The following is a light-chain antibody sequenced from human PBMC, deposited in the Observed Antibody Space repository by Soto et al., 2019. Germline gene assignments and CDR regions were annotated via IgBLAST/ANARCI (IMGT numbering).Light chain of an antibody. CDR2: GAS. CDR1: QSVSSSN. Sequence: EIVLTQSPGTLSLSPGARATLSCRASQSVSSSNLAWYQQKPGQAPRLLIYGASSRATGIPDRFSGSGSGTGFTLTISRLEPEDFAVYYCQQYGSSPWTFGQGTKVDNK. V-gene: IGKV3-20*01. J-gene: IGKJ1*01. CDR3: QQYGSSPWT.